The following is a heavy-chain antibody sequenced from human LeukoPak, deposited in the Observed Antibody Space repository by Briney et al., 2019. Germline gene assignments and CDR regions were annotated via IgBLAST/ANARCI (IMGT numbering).Heavy chain of an antibody. CDR1: GYTFTSYD. CDR2: MNPNSGNT. CDR3: AGERAWRYCSGGSCYSFRYYGMDV. D-gene: IGHD2-15*01. Sequence: ASVKVSCKASGYTFTSYDINWVRQATGQGLEWMGWMNPNSGNTGYAQKFQGRVTMTRNTSISTAYMELSSLRSEDTAVYYCAGERAWRYCSGGSCYSFRYYGMDVWGQGTTVTVSS. V-gene: IGHV1-8*01. J-gene: IGHJ6*02.